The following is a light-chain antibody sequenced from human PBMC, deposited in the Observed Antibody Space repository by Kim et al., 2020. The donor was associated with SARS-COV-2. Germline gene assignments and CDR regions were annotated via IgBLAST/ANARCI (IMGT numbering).Light chain of an antibody. Sequence: EIVLTQSPGTLSLSPGERATLSCRASQTIGSTYLAWYQQKPGQAPRLLIYGASNRATGIPDRFSGSGSGTDFTLTISRLEPEDFAIYYCQQYGTSPRVAFGQGTKVDIK. V-gene: IGKV3-20*01. J-gene: IGKJ1*01. CDR2: GAS. CDR1: QTIGSTY. CDR3: QQYGTSPRVA.